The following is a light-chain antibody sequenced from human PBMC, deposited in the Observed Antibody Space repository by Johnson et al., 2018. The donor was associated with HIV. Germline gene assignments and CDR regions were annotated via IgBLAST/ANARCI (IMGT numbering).Light chain of an antibody. CDR1: YSNIGNNY. J-gene: IGLJ1*01. V-gene: IGLV1-51*02. CDR2: KND. Sequence: QAVLTQPPSVSAAPGQKVTISCSGNYSNIGNNYVSWYQQLPGTAPKLLIYKNDKRPSGIPDRFSGSKSGTSATLGITGLQTGDEADYYCGTWDSSLSVYVFGTGTKVTVL. CDR3: GTWDSSLSVYV.